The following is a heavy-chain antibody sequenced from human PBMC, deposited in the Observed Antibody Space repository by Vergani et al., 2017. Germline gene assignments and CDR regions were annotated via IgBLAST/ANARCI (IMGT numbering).Heavy chain of an antibody. CDR2: ISTSGGST. Sequence: EVHLLESGGGLVQPGGSLRLSCAASGLPFSSYAMSWVRQAPVKGLEWVSTISTSGGSTYYADSVKGRFTISRDNSKNTLLLQMKILRAEDAAVYYCAKSPARDYVDYVRWFDPWGQGTLVTVSS. J-gene: IGHJ5*02. V-gene: IGHV3-23*01. CDR3: AKSPARDYVDYVRWFDP. D-gene: IGHD4-17*01. CDR1: GLPFSSYA.